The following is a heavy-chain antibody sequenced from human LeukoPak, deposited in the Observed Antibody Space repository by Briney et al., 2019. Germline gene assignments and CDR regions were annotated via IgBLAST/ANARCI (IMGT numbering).Heavy chain of an antibody. CDR1: GFTFSSYA. D-gene: IGHD3-22*01. CDR3: AKDSSVYYDSSGYYWYDY. V-gene: IGHV3-23*01. CDR2: ISGSGGST. Sequence: GGSLRLSCAASGFTFSSYAMSWVRQAPGKGLEWVSAISGSGGSTYYADSVKGRFTISRDNSKNTLYLQMNSLRAEDTAVYYCAKDSSVYYDSSGYYWYDYWGQGTLVTVSS. J-gene: IGHJ4*02.